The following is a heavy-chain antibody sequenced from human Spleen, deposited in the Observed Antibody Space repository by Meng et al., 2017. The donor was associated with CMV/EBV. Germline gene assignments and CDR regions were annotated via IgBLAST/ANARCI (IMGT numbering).Heavy chain of an antibody. Sequence: ASVKVSCKASGYTFTGYFIHWVRQAPGQGLEWMGWINANSGGTNHAQKSQGRVTMTRDTSISTAYMELSRLRSEDTAVYYCASAGSDYWGQGTLVTVSS. D-gene: IGHD5-12*01. V-gene: IGHV1-2*02. J-gene: IGHJ4*02. CDR1: GYTFTGYF. CDR2: INANSGGT. CDR3: ASAGSDY.